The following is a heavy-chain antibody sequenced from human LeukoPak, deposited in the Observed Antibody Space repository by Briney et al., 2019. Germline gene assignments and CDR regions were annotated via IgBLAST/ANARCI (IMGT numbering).Heavy chain of an antibody. CDR1: GFTFDDFA. CDR3: VKDREQWLVPTGYIFDV. CDR2: LSWGGDSL. J-gene: IGHJ3*01. D-gene: IGHD6-19*01. V-gene: IGHV3-9*01. Sequence: HPGGSLRLSCAASGFTFDDFAMHWVRQAPGKGLEWVSGLSWGGDSLNNADSAKGRFTISRDNARNSLYLQMNSLRPEDTAFYCCVKDREQWLVPTGYIFDVWGQGTLVTVSS.